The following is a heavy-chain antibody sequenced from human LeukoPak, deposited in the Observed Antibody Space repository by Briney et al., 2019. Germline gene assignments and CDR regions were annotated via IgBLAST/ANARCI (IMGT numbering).Heavy chain of an antibody. D-gene: IGHD2-2*01. CDR2: IYHSGST. CDR3: ARDQRYCSSTSCEYYFDY. CDR1: GGSISSYY. J-gene: IGHJ4*02. V-gene: IGHV4-59*12. Sequence: SETLSLTCTVSGGSISSYYWSWIRQPPGKGLEWIGHIYHSGSTYYNPSLKSRVTISVDRSKNQFSLKLSSVTAADTAVYYCARDQRYCSSTSCEYYFDYWGQGALVTVSS.